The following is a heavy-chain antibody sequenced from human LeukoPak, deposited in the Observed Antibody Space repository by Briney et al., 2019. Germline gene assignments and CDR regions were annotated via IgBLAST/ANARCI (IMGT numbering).Heavy chain of an antibody. CDR3: AKGYIGAVSWVYFDY. CDR1: GFTSCSDA. Sequence: GGSLRLSSAASGFTSCSDAMSWVPPAPGKELEGVAVIWYDGRNKYYADSAKGRFTISSDNSKNTLYLQMNSLRAEDTAVYYCAKGYIGAVSWVYFDYWGQGALVTVSS. D-gene: IGHD5-12*01. J-gene: IGHJ4*02. V-gene: IGHV3-30*02. CDR2: IWYDGRNK.